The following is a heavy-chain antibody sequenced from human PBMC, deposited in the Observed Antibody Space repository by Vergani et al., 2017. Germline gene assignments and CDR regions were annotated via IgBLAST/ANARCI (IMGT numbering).Heavy chain of an antibody. CDR1: GFTFSDYY. Sequence: QVQLVESGGGLVKPGGSLRLSCAASGFTFSDYYMSWIRQAPGKGLEWVSYISSSSSYTNYADSVKGRFTISRDNAKNSLYLQMNSLRAEDTAVYYCAGAPGYSSSWYDYWGQGTLVTVSS. V-gene: IGHV3-11*05. CDR2: ISSSSSYT. CDR3: AGAPGYSSSWYDY. D-gene: IGHD6-13*01. J-gene: IGHJ4*02.